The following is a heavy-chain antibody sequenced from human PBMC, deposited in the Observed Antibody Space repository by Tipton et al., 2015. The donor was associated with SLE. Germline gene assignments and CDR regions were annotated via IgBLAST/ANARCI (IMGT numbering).Heavy chain of an antibody. Sequence: TLSLTCSVSGGALSIGYYYWSWFRQPAGKGLGWIGRVYASGSTHYNPSLNSRVIIAVDTSKNQFSLKLTSVTAADTAVYYCASSGYSTGPGAFDFWGQGTLVTVSS. CDR2: VYASGST. CDR1: GGALSIGYYY. D-gene: IGHD6-19*01. CDR3: ASSGYSTGPGAFDF. J-gene: IGHJ3*01. V-gene: IGHV4-61*02.